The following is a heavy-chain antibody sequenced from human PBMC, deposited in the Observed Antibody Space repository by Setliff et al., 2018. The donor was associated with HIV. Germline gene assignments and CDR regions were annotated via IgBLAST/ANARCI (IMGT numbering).Heavy chain of an antibody. CDR3: ANMGGRYVGYFES. CDR1: GGSISSYY. CDR2: IYTSGST. V-gene: IGHV4-4*08. D-gene: IGHD3-16*01. Sequence: SETLSLTCTVSGGSISSYYWSWIRQPPGKGLEWIGYIYTSGSTNYNPSLKSRVTISVDTSKNQFSLKLTSVSAADTAVYYCANMGGRYVGYFESWGQGTLVTVSS. J-gene: IGHJ4*02.